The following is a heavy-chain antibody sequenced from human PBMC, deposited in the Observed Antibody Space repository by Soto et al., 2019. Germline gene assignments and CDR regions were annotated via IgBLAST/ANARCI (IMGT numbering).Heavy chain of an antibody. CDR1: GYTFTSYY. J-gene: IGHJ3*02. CDR2: INPSGGST. D-gene: IGHD5-18*01. CDR3: ARAMVIGGAFDI. Sequence: GASVKVSCKASGYTFTSYYMHWVRQATGQGLEWMGIINPSGGSTSYAQKFQGRVTMTRDTSTSTVYTELSSLRSEDTAVYYCARAMVIGGAFDIWGQGTMVTVSS. V-gene: IGHV1-46*03.